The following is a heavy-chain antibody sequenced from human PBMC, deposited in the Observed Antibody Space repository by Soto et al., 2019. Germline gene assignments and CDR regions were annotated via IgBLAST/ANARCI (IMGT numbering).Heavy chain of an antibody. CDR2: ISYDETNE. D-gene: IGHD2-21*01. J-gene: IGHJ6*02. V-gene: IGHV3-30*18. Sequence: QVQLVESGGGVVQPGGSLRLTCVASGFTFGSHGMHWVRQAPGKGLEWVAVISYDETNEYYVDSVKGRFTISRDNSKSTLYLQMNRLRPEDTAVCKCAKDLRTTISDYGMDVWGQGTTVTVSS. CDR1: GFTFGSHG. CDR3: AKDLRTTISDYGMDV.